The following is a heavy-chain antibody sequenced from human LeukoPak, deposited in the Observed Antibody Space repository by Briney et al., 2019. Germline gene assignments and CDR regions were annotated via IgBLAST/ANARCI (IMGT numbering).Heavy chain of an antibody. J-gene: IGHJ3*02. V-gene: IGHV6-1*01. Sequence: SQTLSLTCAISGDSVSSNSPAWNWIRQSPSRGLEWLGRTYYRSKWYYDYAVSVKSRMTINADTSKNQFSLQLNSVTPEDTAVYYCAREMGSLHIWGQGTMVTVS. CDR3: AREMGSLHI. D-gene: IGHD2-8*01. CDR2: TYYRSKWYY. CDR1: GDSVSSNSPA.